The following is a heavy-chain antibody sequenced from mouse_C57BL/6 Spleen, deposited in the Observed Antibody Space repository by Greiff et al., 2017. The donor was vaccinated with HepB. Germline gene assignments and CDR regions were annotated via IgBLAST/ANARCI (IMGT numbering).Heavy chain of an antibody. Sequence: QVQLQQSGAELVRPGTSVKVSCKASGYAFTNYLIEWVKQRPGQGLEWIGVINPGSGGTNYNEKFKGKATLTADKSSSTAYMQLSSLTSEDSAVYFCARSPYGSRDYWGQGTTLTVSS. CDR3: ARSPYGSRDY. CDR2: INPGSGGT. D-gene: IGHD1-1*01. J-gene: IGHJ2*01. V-gene: IGHV1-54*01. CDR1: GYAFTNYL.